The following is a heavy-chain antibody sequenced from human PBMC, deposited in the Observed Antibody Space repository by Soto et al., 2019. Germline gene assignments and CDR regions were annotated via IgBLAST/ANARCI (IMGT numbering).Heavy chain of an antibody. D-gene: IGHD3-3*01. CDR3: ASPGYNTNFDD. V-gene: IGHV3-11*01. Sequence: PGGSLRLTCAASGFTFSDYYMNWIRQAPGKGLEWIAYISSTGTTTHYADSVRGRFTISRDDDKNTLFLDMNGLRMEDAAVYYCASPGYNTNFDDWGRGTLVTVSS. J-gene: IGHJ4*02. CDR1: GFTFSDYY. CDR2: ISSTGTTT.